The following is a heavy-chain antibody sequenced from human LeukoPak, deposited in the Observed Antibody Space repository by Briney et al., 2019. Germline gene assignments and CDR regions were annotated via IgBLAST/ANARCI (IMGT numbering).Heavy chain of an antibody. J-gene: IGHJ5*02. Sequence: GGSLRLSCAASGFTFNRFAMFWVRQAPGKGLQWVAGISKGGIDTYYIDSVKGRFTVSRDNSKNTLYLQMNSLRAEDTAVYYCAKKATWGQGSLVVVSS. CDR1: GFTFNRFA. V-gene: IGHV3-23*03. CDR2: ISKGGIDT. CDR3: AKKAT.